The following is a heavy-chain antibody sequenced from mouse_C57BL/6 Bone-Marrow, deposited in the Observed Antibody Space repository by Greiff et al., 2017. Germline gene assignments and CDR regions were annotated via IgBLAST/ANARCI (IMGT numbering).Heavy chain of an antibody. CDR1: GYTFTSYG. D-gene: IGHD2-5*01. V-gene: IGHV1-81*01. J-gene: IGHJ3*01. Sequence: QVQLQQSGAELARPGASVKLSCKASGYTFTSYGISWVKQSTGQGLEWIGEIYPRSGNSSYNEKFKGKATLTVDKSSSTAYMELRSLTSEDTAVYFCAREGDYSKKFAYWGQGTLVTVSA. CDR3: AREGDYSKKFAY. CDR2: IYPRSGNS.